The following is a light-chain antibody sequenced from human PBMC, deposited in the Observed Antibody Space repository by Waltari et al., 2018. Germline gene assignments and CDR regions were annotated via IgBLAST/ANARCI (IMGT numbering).Light chain of an antibody. J-gene: IGKJ2*03. CDR1: QSLLYSSRNKNY. CDR3: QQYYATPYS. CDR2: WAY. Sequence: DVVMTQSPDSLAVSLGERATINCTSSQSLLYSSRNKNYLAWYQQKPGQPPKLLIYWAYAREAGVPDRISGSGSGTDFTLTISSLQAEDVAVYYCQQYYATPYSFGQGTKVEIK. V-gene: IGKV4-1*01.